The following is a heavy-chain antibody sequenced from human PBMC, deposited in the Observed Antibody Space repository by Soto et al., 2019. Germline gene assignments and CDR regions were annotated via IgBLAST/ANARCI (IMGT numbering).Heavy chain of an antibody. CDR2: ISWEDVK. J-gene: IGHJ4*02. V-gene: IGHV2-5*02. Sequence: SGPTLVNPTQTLTLTCTFSGFSLSATGVGVAWVRQPPGKALEWLAFISWEDVKRYSPSLKSGLTITKDTSKNQVVLTMTNMAPVDTATYYCAQAPMYYDLLTGYYIVAFDYWGPGTQVTVSS. CDR3: AQAPMYYDLLTGYYIVAFDY. CDR1: GFSLSATGVG. D-gene: IGHD3-9*01.